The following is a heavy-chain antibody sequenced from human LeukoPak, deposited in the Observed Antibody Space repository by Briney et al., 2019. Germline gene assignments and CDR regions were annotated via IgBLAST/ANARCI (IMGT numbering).Heavy chain of an antibody. CDR3: ARAQAGIVGDFDY. V-gene: IGHV1-18*04. D-gene: IGHD1-26*01. Sequence: ASVKVSCKASGYTFNGYYKHWVRQAPGQGLEWMGWISVYNGNTNYAQKLQGRVTMTTDTSTSTAYMELRSLRSDDTAVYYCARAQAGIVGDFDYWGQGTLVTVSS. J-gene: IGHJ4*02. CDR2: ISVYNGNT. CDR1: GYTFNGYY.